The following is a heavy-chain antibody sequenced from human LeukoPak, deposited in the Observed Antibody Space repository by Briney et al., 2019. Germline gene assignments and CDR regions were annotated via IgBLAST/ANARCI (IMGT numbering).Heavy chain of an antibody. CDR3: ARDMRGDYGDYSSSDYYYGMDV. CDR2: TSYDGSNE. CDR1: GFIFSNYA. V-gene: IGHV3-30*04. J-gene: IGHJ6*02. Sequence: GRSLRLSCAVSGFIFSNYAIHWVRQAPGKGLEWVAVTSYDGSNEYYADSVKGRFTISRDNSKNTLNLQMNSLRADDTAVYYCARDMRGDYGDYSSSDYYYGMDVWGQGTTVTVSS. D-gene: IGHD4-17*01.